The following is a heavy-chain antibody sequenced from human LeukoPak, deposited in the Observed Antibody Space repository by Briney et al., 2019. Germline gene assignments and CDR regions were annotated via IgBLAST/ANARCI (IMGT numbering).Heavy chain of an antibody. J-gene: IGHJ4*02. V-gene: IGHV1-18*01. D-gene: IGHD5-18*01. CDR3: ARSHRMVTDDY. CDR1: GYTFTSYG. CDR2: ISAYNGNT. Sequence: ASVKVSCKASGYTFTSYGISWVRQAPGQGLEWMGWISAYNGNTNYAQKLQGRVTMTTDTSTSTAYMELSSLRSEDTAVYYCARSHRMVTDDYWGQGTLVTVSS.